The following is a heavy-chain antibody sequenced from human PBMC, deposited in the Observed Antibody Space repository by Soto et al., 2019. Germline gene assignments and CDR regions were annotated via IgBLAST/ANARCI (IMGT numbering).Heavy chain of an antibody. Sequence: PSETLSLTCAVYGGSFSGYYWSWIRQPPGKGLEWIGEINHSGSTNYNPSLKSRVTISVDTSKNQFSLKLSSVTAADTAVYYCARGEAGYSYGFGPNWFEPWGQGTLVTVSS. CDR1: GGSFSGYY. D-gene: IGHD5-18*01. CDR3: ARGEAGYSYGFGPNWFEP. J-gene: IGHJ5*02. V-gene: IGHV4-34*01. CDR2: INHSGST.